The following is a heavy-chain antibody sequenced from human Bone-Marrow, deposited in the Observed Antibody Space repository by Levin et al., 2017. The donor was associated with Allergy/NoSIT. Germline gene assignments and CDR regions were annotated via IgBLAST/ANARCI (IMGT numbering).Heavy chain of an antibody. CDR2: ITGRGGST. CDR1: GFTFRIYA. CDR3: AKEGGIVGSTDDVAGIIDY. J-gene: IGHJ4*02. D-gene: IGHD1-26*01. V-gene: IGHV3-23*01. Sequence: PGESLKISCTASGFTFRIYAMTWVRQAPGKGLEWVSSITGRGGSTYYADSVKGRFSVSRDNSKNTLYLHMHSLRAEDTALYFCAKEGGIVGSTDDVAGIIDYWGQGTLVTVSS.